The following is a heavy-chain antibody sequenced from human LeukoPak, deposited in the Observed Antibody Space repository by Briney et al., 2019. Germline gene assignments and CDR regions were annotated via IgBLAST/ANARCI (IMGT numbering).Heavy chain of an antibody. D-gene: IGHD6-6*01. CDR3: ARCKAARRNAFDI. J-gene: IGHJ3*02. CDR1: GFIFNDFW. CDR2: IRQDGGAK. V-gene: IGHV3-7*01. Sequence: GGSLRLSCTASGFIFNDFWMSWVRQAPGEGLEWVANIRQDGGAKNYVDSVKGRFTISRDNAKNSLYLQMNSLRAEDTAVYYCARCKAARRNAFDIWGQGTMVTVSS.